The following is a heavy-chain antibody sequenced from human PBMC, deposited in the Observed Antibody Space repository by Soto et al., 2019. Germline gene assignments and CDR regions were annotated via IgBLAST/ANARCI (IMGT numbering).Heavy chain of an antibody. J-gene: IGHJ6*03. CDR1: GYTLTELS. D-gene: IGHD2-21*01. Sequence: ASVKVSCKVSGYTLTELSMHWVRQAPGKGLEWMGGFDPEDGETIYAQKFQGRVTMTRDTSTGTAYMELSSLRSEDTAVYYCARGEVRDLYYYYYYMDVWGKGTTVTVSS. CDR3: ARGEVRDLYYYYYYMDV. V-gene: IGHV1-24*01. CDR2: FDPEDGET.